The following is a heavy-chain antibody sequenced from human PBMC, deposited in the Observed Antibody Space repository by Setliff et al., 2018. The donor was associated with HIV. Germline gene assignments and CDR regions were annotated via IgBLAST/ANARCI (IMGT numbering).Heavy chain of an antibody. J-gene: IGHJ4*02. CDR2: IYTSGST. CDR1: GGSISSGSYY. CDR3: ARGLPSV. V-gene: IGHV4-61*02. Sequence: PLSLTCTVSGGSISSGSYYWSWIRQPAGKGLEWIGRIYTSGSTNYNPSLKSRVTISVDTSKNQFSLKLSSVTAADTAVYYCARGLPSVWGQGTLVTVSS.